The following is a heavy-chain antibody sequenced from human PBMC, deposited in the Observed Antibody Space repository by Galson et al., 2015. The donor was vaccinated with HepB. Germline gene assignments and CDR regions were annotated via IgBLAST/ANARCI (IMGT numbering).Heavy chain of an antibody. V-gene: IGHV1-3*01. D-gene: IGHD3-22*01. J-gene: IGHJ3*02. Sequence: SVKVSCKASGFPFPSYSTHWVRQAPGQRFEWMGWINAGNGNTKYSQYFQGRVTITRDTSASTAYMELRSLRSEDTAVYYCARAYYYDSSGPYYDAFDMWGQGTMVTVSS. CDR1: GFPFPSYS. CDR3: ARAYYYDSSGPYYDAFDM. CDR2: INAGNGNT.